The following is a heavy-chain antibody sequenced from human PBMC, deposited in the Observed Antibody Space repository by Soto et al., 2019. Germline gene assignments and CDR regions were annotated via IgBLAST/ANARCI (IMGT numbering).Heavy chain of an antibody. V-gene: IGHV3-11*01. CDR1: GFGFSDYS. CDR2: IDYSGRSP. Sequence: GGSLRLSGQPPGFGFSDYSMAWTRQGPGEGLEWVSSIDYSGRSPPNANSGAGRFTISRDNTKNLLYLQMNNLRADDTAVYYCAREYYAFFDYWGQGALVTVSS. J-gene: IGHJ4*02. D-gene: IGHD3-16*01. CDR3: AREYYAFFDY.